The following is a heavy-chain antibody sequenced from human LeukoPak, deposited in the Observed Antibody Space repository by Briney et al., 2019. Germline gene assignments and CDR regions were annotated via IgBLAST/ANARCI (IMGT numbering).Heavy chain of an antibody. Sequence: GASVKVSCKAPGYTFTSYYMHWVRQAPGQGLEWMGIINPSGGSTSYAQKFQGRVTMTRDMSTSTVYMELSSLRSEDTAVYYCARDDDTSGYYYTFDYWGQGTLVTVSP. V-gene: IGHV1-46*01. D-gene: IGHD3-22*01. CDR3: ARDDDTSGYYYTFDY. J-gene: IGHJ4*02. CDR2: INPSGGST. CDR1: GYTFTSYY.